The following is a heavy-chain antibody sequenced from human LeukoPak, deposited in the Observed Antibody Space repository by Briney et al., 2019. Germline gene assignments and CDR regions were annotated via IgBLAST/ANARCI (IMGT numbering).Heavy chain of an antibody. D-gene: IGHD3-3*01. Sequence: ASVKVSCKVSGYTLTELSMHWVRQAPGKGLEWMGGFDPEDGETIYAQKFQGRVTMTGDTSTDTAYMELSSLRSEDTAVYYCATGVTIFGVVIPFDYWGQGTLVTVSS. V-gene: IGHV1-24*01. J-gene: IGHJ4*02. CDR2: FDPEDGET. CDR3: ATGVTIFGVVIPFDY. CDR1: GYTLTELS.